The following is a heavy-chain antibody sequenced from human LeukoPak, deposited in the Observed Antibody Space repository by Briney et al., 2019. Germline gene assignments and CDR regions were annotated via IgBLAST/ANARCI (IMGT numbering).Heavy chain of an antibody. CDR2: IYYTGAT. Sequence: SEALSLTCTVSGGSISSYYWTWIRLPPGKGLEWIGYIYYTGATYYNPSLKSRVTISLDTSKSQFSLRLSSVTAADAAVYYCARAGYSYGTGYYFDYWGQGALVTVSS. J-gene: IGHJ4*02. CDR3: ARAGYSYGTGYYFDY. D-gene: IGHD5-18*01. CDR1: GGSISSYY. V-gene: IGHV4-59*01.